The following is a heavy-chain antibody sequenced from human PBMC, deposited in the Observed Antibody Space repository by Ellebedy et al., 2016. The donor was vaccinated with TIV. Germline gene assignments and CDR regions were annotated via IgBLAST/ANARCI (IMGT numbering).Heavy chain of an antibody. CDR1: GYTFSNYY. V-gene: IGHV1-2*06. D-gene: IGHD3-10*01. CDR3: GREDGSTGIDV. CDR2: INTGRGGT. Sequence: AASVKVSCKASGYTFSNYYIHWLRQAPGQGLQWMGRINTGRGGTAYGQMFQGRVTMTRDTSINTAYMELSSLRVDDTAVYYCGREDGSTGIDVWGPGTVVTVS. J-gene: IGHJ3*01.